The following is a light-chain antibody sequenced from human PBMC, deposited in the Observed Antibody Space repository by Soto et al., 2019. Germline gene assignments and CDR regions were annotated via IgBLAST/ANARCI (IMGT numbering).Light chain of an antibody. J-gene: IGLJ3*02. V-gene: IGLV1-44*01. CDR1: SSNIGSNN. CDR2: SNN. Sequence: QSVLTQPPSASATPGQRVTISCSGSSSNIGSNNVEWYQHLPGTAPKLLIYSNNQGPSGVPDRFSGSKSGTSASLAISGLQSEAEADYYCASWDDSLNGLVIGGGTKLTVL. CDR3: ASWDDSLNGLV.